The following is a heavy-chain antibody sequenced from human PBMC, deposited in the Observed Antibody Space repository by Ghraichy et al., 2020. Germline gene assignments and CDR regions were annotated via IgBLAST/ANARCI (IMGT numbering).Heavy chain of an antibody. D-gene: IGHD6-13*01. CDR2: IYYSGST. CDR1: GDSISNYY. CDR3: ARDNWAAGGHDAFDV. Sequence: SDTLSLTCTVSGDSISNYYWSWIRQPPGKGLEWIGYIYYSGSTNYNPSLKSRVTISVDTSKKQFSLKLSSVTAADTAVYYCARDNWAAGGHDAFDVWGQGTMVTVSS. V-gene: IGHV4-59*01. J-gene: IGHJ3*01.